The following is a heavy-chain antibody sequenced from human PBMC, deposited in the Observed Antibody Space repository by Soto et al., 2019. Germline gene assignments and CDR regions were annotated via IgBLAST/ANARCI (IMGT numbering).Heavy chain of an antibody. CDR1: GFTFSNYA. V-gene: IGHV3-23*01. CDR2: ISGSGDNT. CDR3: AKAPLTVTPYFDY. D-gene: IGHD4-17*01. J-gene: IGHJ4*02. Sequence: EVQVLESGGGLVQPGGSLRLSCAASGFTFSNYAMSWVRQAPGKGLQWVSNISGSGDNTDYVDSVKGRFNISIDNSKNTLYLQMNSLRAEDTAVYYGAKAPLTVTPYFDYWGQGTLVTVSS.